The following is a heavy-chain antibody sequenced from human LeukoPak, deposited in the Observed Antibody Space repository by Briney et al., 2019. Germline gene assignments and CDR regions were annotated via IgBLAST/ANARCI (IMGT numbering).Heavy chain of an antibody. CDR2: INHSGST. CDR1: GGSFSGYY. J-gene: IGHJ6*02. Sequence: SETLSLTCAVYGGSFSGYYWSWIRQPPGKGLEWIGEINHSGSTNYNPSLKSRVTISVDTSKNQFSLKLSSVTAADTAVYYCARGKCSSTSCYRAGHYYYGMDVWGQGTTVTVSS. V-gene: IGHV4-34*01. CDR3: ARGKCSSTSCYRAGHYYYGMDV. D-gene: IGHD2-2*02.